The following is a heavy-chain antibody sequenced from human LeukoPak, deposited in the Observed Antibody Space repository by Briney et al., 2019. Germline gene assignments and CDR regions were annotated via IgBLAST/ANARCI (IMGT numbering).Heavy chain of an antibody. V-gene: IGHV1-24*01. CDR1: GYTLTELS. Sequence: ASVKVSCKVSGYTLTELSMHWVRQAPGKGLEWMGGFDPEDGETIYAQKSQGRVTMTEDTSTDTAYMELSSLRSEDTAVYYCATDLSIAVADPFDYWGQGTLVTVSS. CDR2: FDPEDGET. CDR3: ATDLSIAVADPFDY. J-gene: IGHJ4*02. D-gene: IGHD6-19*01.